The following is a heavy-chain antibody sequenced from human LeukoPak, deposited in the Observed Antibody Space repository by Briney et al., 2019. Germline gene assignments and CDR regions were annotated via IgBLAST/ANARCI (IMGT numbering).Heavy chain of an antibody. V-gene: IGHV7-4-1*02. CDR2: INTNTGNP. CDR1: GGTFNNYT. J-gene: IGHJ4*02. D-gene: IGHD3-10*01. CDR3: AREFGSGSYSSKDY. Sequence: ASVKVSCKASGGTFNNYTINWVRQAPGQGLEWMGWINTNTGNPTYAQGFTGRFVFSLDTSVSTAYLQISSLKAEDTAVYYCAREFGSGSYSSKDYWGQGTLVTVSS.